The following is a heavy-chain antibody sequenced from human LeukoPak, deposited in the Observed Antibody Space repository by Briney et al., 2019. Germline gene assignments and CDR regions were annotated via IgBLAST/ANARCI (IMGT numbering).Heavy chain of an antibody. J-gene: IGHJ4*02. CDR2: INPSGGST. V-gene: IGHV1-46*01. Sequence: ASVKVSCKASGYTFTSYYTHWVRQAPGQGLEWMGIINPSGGSTSYAQKFQGRVTMTRDTSTSTVYMELSSLRSEDTAVYYCARSGYYDSSGYLIDYWGQGTLVTVSS. CDR3: ARSGYYDSSGYLIDY. D-gene: IGHD3-22*01. CDR1: GYTFTSYY.